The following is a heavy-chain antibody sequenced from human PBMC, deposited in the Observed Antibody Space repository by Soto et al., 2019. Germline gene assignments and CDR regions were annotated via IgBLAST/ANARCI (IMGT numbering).Heavy chain of an antibody. V-gene: IGHV3-74*01. J-gene: IGHJ4*02. CDR1: GFTFRSSW. CDR2: INGDGSVI. CDR3: VRDIR. Sequence: EVQLVESGGGLVQPGGSLRLSCAASGFTFRSSWMYWVRQTPGKGPVWVSCINGDGSVIYYADSVKGRFTISRDNARDTLYPQMNSLTTDDSAVYYCVRDIRWGQGTLVSVSS.